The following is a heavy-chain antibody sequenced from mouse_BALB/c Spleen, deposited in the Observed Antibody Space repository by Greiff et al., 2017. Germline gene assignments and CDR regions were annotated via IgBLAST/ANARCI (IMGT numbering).Heavy chain of an antibody. CDR1: GFTFSSYA. Sequence: EVMLVESGGGLVKPGGSLKLSCAASGFTFSSYAMSWVRQTPEKRLEWVASISSGGSTYYPDSVKGRFTISRDNARNILYLQMSSLRSEDTAMYYCARAEIYDGYYGFAYWGQGTLVTVSA. CDR3: ARAEIYDGYYGFAY. J-gene: IGHJ3*01. CDR2: ISSGGST. D-gene: IGHD2-3*01. V-gene: IGHV5-6-5*01.